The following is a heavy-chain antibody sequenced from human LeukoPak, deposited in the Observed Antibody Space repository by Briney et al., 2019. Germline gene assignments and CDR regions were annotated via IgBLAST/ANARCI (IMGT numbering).Heavy chain of an antibody. D-gene: IGHD6-13*01. CDR1: GYTFTSYD. V-gene: IGHV1-8*01. CDR3: ARGHSSSWYSNYYYYYGMDV. Sequence: ASVKVSCKASGYTFTSYDINWVRQATGQGLEWMGWMNPNSGNTGYAQKFQGRDTMTRNTSISTAYMELSSLRSEDTAVYYCARGHSSSWYSNYYYYYGMDVWGQGTTVTVSS. J-gene: IGHJ6*02. CDR2: MNPNSGNT.